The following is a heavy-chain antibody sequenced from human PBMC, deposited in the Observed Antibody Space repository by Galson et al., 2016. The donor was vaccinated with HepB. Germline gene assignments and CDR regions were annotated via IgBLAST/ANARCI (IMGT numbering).Heavy chain of an antibody. D-gene: IGHD2-15*01. V-gene: IGHV3-23*01. CDR2: IGGSGGKT. Sequence: SLRLSCAASGFTFSIYAMNWVRQAPGRGLQWVSGIGGSGGKTYYTDSVKGRFITSRDNSNNTLYLLMNNLRVEDTAIYYCAKEGIREDLMEAEITFLDVWGQGTPVTVSS. CDR3: AKEGIREDLMEAEITFLDV. J-gene: IGHJ6*02. CDR1: GFTFSIYA.